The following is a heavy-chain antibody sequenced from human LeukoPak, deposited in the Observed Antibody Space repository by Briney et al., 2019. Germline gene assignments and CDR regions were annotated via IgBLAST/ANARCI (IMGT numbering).Heavy chain of an antibody. CDR2: ISGSGGST. V-gene: IGHV3-23*01. D-gene: IGHD3-9*01. CDR1: GFTFSSYA. Sequence: PGGSLRLSCAASGFTFSSYAMSWVRQAPGKGLEWVSAISGSGGSTYYADSVKGRFTISRDNSKNTLYLQMNSLRAEDTAVYYCAKVRGDNVLRYFDWLATPDYWGQGTLVTVSS. J-gene: IGHJ4*02. CDR3: AKVRGDNVLRYFDWLATPDY.